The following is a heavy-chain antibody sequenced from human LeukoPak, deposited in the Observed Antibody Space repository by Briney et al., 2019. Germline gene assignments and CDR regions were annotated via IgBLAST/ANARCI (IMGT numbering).Heavy chain of an antibody. J-gene: IGHJ3*02. CDR1: GYILTDYR. CDR2: INPNSGGT. CDR3: ATTKLGIDAFDI. V-gene: IGHV1-2*02. D-gene: IGHD7-27*01. Sequence: ASVKVSCKASGYILTDYRIHWVRQAPGQGLEWMGWINPNSGGTNYAQKFQGRVTMTRDTSISTAYMELSRLTSDATAVYYCATTKLGIDAFDIWGQGTMVTVSS.